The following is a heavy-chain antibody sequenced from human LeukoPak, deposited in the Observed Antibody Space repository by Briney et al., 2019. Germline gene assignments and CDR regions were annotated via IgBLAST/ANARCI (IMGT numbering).Heavy chain of an antibody. CDR2: INSDGSST. CDR3: ARVLSSYGDYVHDLCDY. Sequence: PGGSLRLSCAASGFTFSSYWMHWVRQAPGKGLVWVSRINSDGSSTSYADSVKGRFTISRDNAKNTLFLQMNSLRAEDTAVYYCARVLSSYGDYVHDLCDYWGQGTPVTVSS. J-gene: IGHJ4*02. D-gene: IGHD4-17*01. V-gene: IGHV3-74*01. CDR1: GFTFSSYW.